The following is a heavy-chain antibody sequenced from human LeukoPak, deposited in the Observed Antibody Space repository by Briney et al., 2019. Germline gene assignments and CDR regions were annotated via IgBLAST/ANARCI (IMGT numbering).Heavy chain of an antibody. CDR1: GGTFSSYA. J-gene: IGHJ4*02. CDR2: IIPIFGTA. CDR3: ARIYPTRITIFGVAKPPYD. V-gene: IGHV1-69*13. Sequence: GASVKVSCKASGGTFSSYAISWVRQAPGQGLEWMGGIIPIFGTANYAQKFQGRVTITADESTSTAYMELSSLRSEDTAVYYCARIYPTRITIFGVAKPPYDWGQGTLVTVSS. D-gene: IGHD3-3*01.